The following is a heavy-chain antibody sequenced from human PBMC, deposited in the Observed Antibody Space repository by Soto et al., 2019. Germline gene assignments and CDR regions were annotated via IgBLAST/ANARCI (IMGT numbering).Heavy chain of an antibody. V-gene: IGHV4-31*03. CDR3: ARAGRGYSYGYGLVY. J-gene: IGHJ4*02. CDR1: GSSISSGGYY. Sequence: SETLSLTCTVSGSSISSGGYYWSWIRQHPGKGLEWIGYIYYSGSTYYNPSLKSRVTISVDTSKNQFSLKLSSVTAADTAVYYCARAGRGYSYGYGLVYWGQGTLVTVAS. D-gene: IGHD5-18*01. CDR2: IYYSGST.